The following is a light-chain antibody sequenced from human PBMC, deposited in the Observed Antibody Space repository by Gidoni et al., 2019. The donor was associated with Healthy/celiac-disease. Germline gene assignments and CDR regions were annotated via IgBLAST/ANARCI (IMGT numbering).Light chain of an antibody. V-gene: IGKV3-11*01. Sequence: EIVLTQSPATLSLSPGERATLSCRASQSVSSHLAWYQQKPGQAPRLLIYDASNRATGIPARFSGSGSGTVFTLTISSLEPEDFAVYYCQQRGNWPLTFGGGTKVEIK. CDR1: QSVSSH. CDR2: DAS. CDR3: QQRGNWPLT. J-gene: IGKJ4*01.